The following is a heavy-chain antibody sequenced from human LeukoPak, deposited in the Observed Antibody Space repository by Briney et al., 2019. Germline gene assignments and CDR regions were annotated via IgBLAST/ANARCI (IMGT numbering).Heavy chain of an antibody. CDR2: INHSGST. CDR3: ARRLIITMVRGVRAFDI. J-gene: IGHJ3*02. D-gene: IGHD3-10*01. V-gene: IGHV4-38-2*02. CDR1: GYSISSGYY. Sequence: SETLSLTCTVSGYSISSGYYWSWIRQPPGKGLEWIGEINHSGSTNYNPSLKSRVTISVDTSKNQFSLKLSSVTAADTAVYYCARRLIITMVRGVRAFDIWGQGTMVTVSS.